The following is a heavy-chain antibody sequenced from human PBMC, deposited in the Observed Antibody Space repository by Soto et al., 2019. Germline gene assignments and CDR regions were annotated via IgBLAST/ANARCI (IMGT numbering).Heavy chain of an antibody. D-gene: IGHD4-17*01. CDR1: GFTFSSYG. CDR2: ISYDGSNK. J-gene: IGHJ1*01. Sequence: GGSLRLSCAASGFTFSSYGMHWVRQAPGKGLEWVTVISYDGSNKYYADSVKGRFTISRDNSKNTLYLQMNSLRAEDTAVYYCAKEVYYGGPLEYFQHWGQGTLVTVSS. V-gene: IGHV3-30*18. CDR3: AKEVYYGGPLEYFQH.